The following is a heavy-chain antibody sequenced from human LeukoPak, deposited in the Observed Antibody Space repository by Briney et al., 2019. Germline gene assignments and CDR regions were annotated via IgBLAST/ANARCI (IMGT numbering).Heavy chain of an antibody. CDR2: INTDGSST. CDR1: GFTFSSYW. V-gene: IGHV3-74*01. CDR3: ARGAVVVPAAKGLDY. J-gene: IGHJ4*02. D-gene: IGHD2-2*01. Sequence: GGSLRLSCAASGFTFSSYWMHWVRQAPGKGLVWVSRINTDGSSTSYADSVKGRFTISRDNVKNTLYLQMNSLRAEDTAVYYCARGAVVVPAAKGLDYWGQGTLVTVSS.